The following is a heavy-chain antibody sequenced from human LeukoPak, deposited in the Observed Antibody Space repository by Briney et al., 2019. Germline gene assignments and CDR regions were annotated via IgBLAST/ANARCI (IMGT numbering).Heavy chain of an antibody. CDR2: ICYSGST. D-gene: IGHD3-16*02. CDR1: GGSVSSGSYY. CDR3: AIESGDYVWGSYRYAFDY. Sequence: AETLSLTCTVSGGSVSSGSYYWSWIPQPPGKGLVWNRYICYSGSTNYNPSLKSRVTISVDTSKNQFSLKLSSVTAADTAVYYCAIESGDYVWGSYRYAFDYWGQGTLVTVSS. J-gene: IGHJ4*02. V-gene: IGHV4-61*01.